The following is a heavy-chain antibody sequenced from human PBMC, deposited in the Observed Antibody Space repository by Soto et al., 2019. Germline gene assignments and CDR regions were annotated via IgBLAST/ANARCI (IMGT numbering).Heavy chain of an antibody. CDR3: ARGAMGNYYNDY. CDR1: GFTFSSYW. D-gene: IGHD3-10*01. V-gene: IGHV3-74*01. Sequence: VQLVESGGGLVQSGGSLRLSCAASGFTFSSYWMHWVRQAPGKGLVWVSRIKGDGISTNYADSVKGRFTISRDNAKDTVFLQMNGLSADYTAVYYCARGAMGNYYNDYWGQGTLVTVSS. CDR2: IKGDGIST. J-gene: IGHJ4*02.